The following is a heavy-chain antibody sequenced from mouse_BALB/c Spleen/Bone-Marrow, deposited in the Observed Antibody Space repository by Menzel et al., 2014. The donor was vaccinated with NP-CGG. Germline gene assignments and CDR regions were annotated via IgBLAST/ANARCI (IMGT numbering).Heavy chain of an antibody. Sequence: EVQLQQSGAELVKPGASVRLSCTASGFNIKDTYIHWVKQRPEQGLEWIGRIDPANGNTEYDPKFQGKATITADTSSNTAYLQPTSLTSEDTAVYYCARLDLFDYWGQGTLVTVSA. CDR3: ARLDLFDY. V-gene: IGHV14-3*02. CDR1: GFNIKDTY. CDR2: IDPANGNT. J-gene: IGHJ3*01.